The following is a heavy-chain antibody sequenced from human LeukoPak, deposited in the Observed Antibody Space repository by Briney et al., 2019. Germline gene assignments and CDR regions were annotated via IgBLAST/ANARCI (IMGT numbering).Heavy chain of an antibody. V-gene: IGHV3-21*01. CDR3: ARTPGIAAAGTIPGY. CDR2: ISSSSSYI. D-gene: IGHD6-13*01. Sequence: GGSLRLSCAASGFTFSSYSMNWVRQAPGKGLEWVSSISSSSSYIYYADSVKGRFTISRDNAKNSLYLQMNSLRAEDTAVYYCARTPGIAAAGTIPGYWGQGTLVTVSS. CDR1: GFTFSSYS. J-gene: IGHJ4*02.